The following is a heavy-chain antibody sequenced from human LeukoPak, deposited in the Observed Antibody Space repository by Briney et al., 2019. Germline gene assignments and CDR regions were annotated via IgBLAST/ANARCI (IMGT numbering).Heavy chain of an antibody. CDR1: GGSFSGSY. Sequence: SETLSLTCAVYGGSFSGSYWSWIRQPPGKGLEWIGEINHSGSTNYNPSLKSRVTISVDTSKNQFSLKLNSVTAADTAVYFCARDLYLRSGDYYMDVWGKGTTVTISS. D-gene: IGHD6-19*01. J-gene: IGHJ6*03. CDR2: INHSGST. V-gene: IGHV4-34*01. CDR3: ARDLYLRSGDYYMDV.